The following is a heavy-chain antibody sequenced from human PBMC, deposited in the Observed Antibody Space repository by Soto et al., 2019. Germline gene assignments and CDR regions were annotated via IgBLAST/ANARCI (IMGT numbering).Heavy chain of an antibody. Sequence: QVQLQESGPGLVKPSETLSLTCTVSGGSISSYYWSWIRQPAGKGLEWIGRIYTSGSTNYNPSLKGLVTMSVDTSNNQFSLKLSSVTAADTAVYYCARAARPLLYYFDYWGQGTLVTVSS. J-gene: IGHJ4*02. CDR2: IYTSGST. CDR3: ARAARPLLYYFDY. D-gene: IGHD6-6*01. CDR1: GGSISSYY. V-gene: IGHV4-4*07.